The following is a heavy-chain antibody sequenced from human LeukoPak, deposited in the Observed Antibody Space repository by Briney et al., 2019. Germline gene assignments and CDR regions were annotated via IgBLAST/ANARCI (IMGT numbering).Heavy chain of an antibody. CDR3: AGFLNYYDGSGYQGPYYYYGMDV. J-gene: IGHJ6*02. CDR1: GFTFDDYG. D-gene: IGHD3-22*01. Sequence: PGGSLRLSCAASGFTFDDYGISWVRQAPGKGLEWVSGINWNGGSTGYADSVKGRFTISRDNAKNSLYLQMNSLRAEDTALYYCAGFLNYYDGSGYQGPYYYYGMDVWGQGTTVTVSS. CDR2: INWNGGST. V-gene: IGHV3-20*04.